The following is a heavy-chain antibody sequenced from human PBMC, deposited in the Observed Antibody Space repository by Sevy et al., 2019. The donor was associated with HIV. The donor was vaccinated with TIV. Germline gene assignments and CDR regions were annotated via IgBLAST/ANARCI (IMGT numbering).Heavy chain of an antibody. J-gene: IGHJ4*02. CDR2: ISSSSCYI. D-gene: IGHD3-10*01. V-gene: IGHV3-21*01. CDR3: ATPGLHGPGRPFDY. CDR1: GFTFSSYS. Sequence: GGSLRLSCAASGFTFSSYSMNWVRQAPGKGLEWVSSISSSSCYIYYADSVKGRFTISRDNAKNSLYLQMNSLRAEDTAVYYCATPGLHGPGRPFDYWGQGTLVTVSS.